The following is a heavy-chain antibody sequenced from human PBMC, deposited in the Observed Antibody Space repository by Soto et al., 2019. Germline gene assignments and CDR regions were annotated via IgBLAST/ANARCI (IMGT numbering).Heavy chain of an antibody. J-gene: IGHJ5*02. V-gene: IGHV1-8*01. D-gene: IGHD3-10*01. Sequence: ASVKVSCKASGYTFTSYDINWVRQATGQGLEWMGWMNPNSGNTGYAQKFQHRVTMTRNTSITTAYMELSSLRSEDTAVYYCASGVYDYGSGGFDHWGQGTLVTAPQ. CDR1: GYTFTSYD. CDR3: ASGVYDYGSGGFDH. CDR2: MNPNSGNT.